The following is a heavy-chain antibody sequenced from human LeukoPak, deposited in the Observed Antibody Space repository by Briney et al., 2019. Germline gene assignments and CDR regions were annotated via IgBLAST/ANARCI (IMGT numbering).Heavy chain of an antibody. CDR3: ARHMILSPCDY. V-gene: IGHV3-11*01. CDR1: GFTFDDYY. J-gene: IGHJ4*02. CDR2: ISASGGMF. Sequence: GGSLRLSFAASGFTFDDYYMTWIRQAPGTGLEWITSISASGGMFFYADSVKGRFTVSRDNAKKSLFLQMNSLRAEDTAIYYCARHMILSPCDYWGQGTLVIVSS. D-gene: IGHD3/OR15-3a*01.